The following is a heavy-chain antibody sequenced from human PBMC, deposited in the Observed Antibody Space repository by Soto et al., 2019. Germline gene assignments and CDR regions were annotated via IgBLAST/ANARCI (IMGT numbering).Heavy chain of an antibody. D-gene: IGHD1-26*01. Sequence: LRLSCAASGFTFSSYGMHWVRQAPGKGLEWVAVISYDGSNKYYADSVKGRFTISRDNSKNTLYLQMNSLRAEDTAVYYCAKGFGSGTDYWGQGTLVTVSS. J-gene: IGHJ4*02. CDR1: GFTFSSYG. CDR3: AKGFGSGTDY. V-gene: IGHV3-30*18. CDR2: ISYDGSNK.